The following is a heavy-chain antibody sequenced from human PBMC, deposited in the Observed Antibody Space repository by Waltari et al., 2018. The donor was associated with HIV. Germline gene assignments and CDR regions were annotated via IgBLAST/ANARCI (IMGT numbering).Heavy chain of an antibody. CDR3: ARVFRGTVNYFDSRLGH. CDR2: INPNSGGT. Sequence: QVQLVQSGAEVKKPGASVKVSCKASGYTFSDYYMHWVRQAPGQGLEWMGWINPNSGGTRYAEKFQGRVTMTRDTSISTAYMELSRLRFDDTAVYYYARVFRGTVNYFDSRLGHWGQGTLVTVSS. V-gene: IGHV1-2*02. D-gene: IGHD3-22*01. J-gene: IGHJ5*02. CDR1: GYTFSDYY.